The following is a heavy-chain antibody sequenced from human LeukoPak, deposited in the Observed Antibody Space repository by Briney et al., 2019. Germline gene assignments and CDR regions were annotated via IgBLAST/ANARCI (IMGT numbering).Heavy chain of an antibody. V-gene: IGHV3-20*04. D-gene: IGHD4-11*01. CDR1: GFTFDDYG. J-gene: IGHJ4*02. CDR3: ARLWPGVTTADY. CDR2: INWNGGST. Sequence: GGSLRLSCAASGFTFDDYGMSWVRQAPGEGLEWVSGINWNGGSTGYADSVKGRFTISRDNAKNSLYLQMNSLRAEDTALYYCARLWPGVTTADYWGQGTLVTVSS.